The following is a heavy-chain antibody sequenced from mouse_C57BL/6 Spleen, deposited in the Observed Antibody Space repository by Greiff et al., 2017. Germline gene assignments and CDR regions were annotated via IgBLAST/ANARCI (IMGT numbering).Heavy chain of an antibody. CDR2: FHPYNDDT. Sequence: QVQLQQSGADLVKPGASVKMSCKASGYTFTTYPIEWMKQNHGKSLEWIGNFHPYNDDTKYNEKFKGKATLTVEKSSSTVYLELSRLTSDDSAVYYCARGRYYSNSYYFDYWGQGTTLTVSA. CDR1: GYTFTTYP. V-gene: IGHV1-47*01. D-gene: IGHD2-5*01. CDR3: ARGRYYSNSYYFDY. J-gene: IGHJ2*01.